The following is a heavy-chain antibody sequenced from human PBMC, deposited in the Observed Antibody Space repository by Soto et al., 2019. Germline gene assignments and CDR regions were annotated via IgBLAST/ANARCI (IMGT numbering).Heavy chain of an antibody. V-gene: IGHV3-7*01. CDR1: GFIFSSYW. J-gene: IGHJ3*02. CDR3: ASDCRPEGLCGALDI. D-gene: IGHD2-8*01. Sequence: VGSLRLSCSVSGFIFSSYWMNCVRQAPGKGLEWVANIRQDGSEKYYVDSVKGRFTISRDNANSLYLQMNSLRAEDTAVYYCASDCRPEGLCGALDIWGQGTMVTVSS. CDR2: IRQDGSEK.